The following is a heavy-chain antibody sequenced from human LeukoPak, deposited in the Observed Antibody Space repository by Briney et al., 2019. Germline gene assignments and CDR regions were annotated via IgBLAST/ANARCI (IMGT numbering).Heavy chain of an antibody. J-gene: IGHJ6*04. D-gene: IGHD3-10*01. CDR1: GFTFSSYW. Sequence: PGGSLRLSCAASGFTFSSYWMSWVRQAPGKGLEWVANIKQDGSEKYYVDSVKGRFTISRDNAKNSLYLQMNSLRAEDTAVYYCARVGPLLWFGESPGYYYYGMDVWGKGTTVIVSS. CDR3: ARVGPLLWFGESPGYYYYGMDV. CDR2: IKQDGSEK. V-gene: IGHV3-7*03.